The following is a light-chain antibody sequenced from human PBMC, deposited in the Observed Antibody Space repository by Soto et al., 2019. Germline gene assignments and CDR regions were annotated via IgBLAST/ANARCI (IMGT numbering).Light chain of an antibody. J-gene: IGLJ2*01. V-gene: IGLV1-44*01. CDR1: SSNIGSNT. Sequence: QSVLTQPPSASGNPGQRVTISCSGSSSNIGSNTVNWYQQLPGTAPKPLIYRNNQRPSGVPDRFSGSKSGTSASLAISGLQSEDEADYYCAAWDDSLNGPVFGGGTKLTVL. CDR2: RNN. CDR3: AAWDDSLNGPV.